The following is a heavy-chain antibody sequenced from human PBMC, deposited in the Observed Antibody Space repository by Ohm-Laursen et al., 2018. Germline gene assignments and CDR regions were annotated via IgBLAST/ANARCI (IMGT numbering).Heavy chain of an antibody. CDR1: GYSISSSYY. V-gene: IGHV4-59*08. Sequence: TLSLTCAVSGYSISSSYYWSWIRQPPGKGLEWIGYIYYSGSTNYNPSLKSRVTISVDTSKNQFSLKLSSVTAADTAVYYCARHDDYYGSGSYYNNWFDPWGQGTLVTVSS. D-gene: IGHD3-10*01. CDR2: IYYSGST. CDR3: ARHDDYYGSGSYYNNWFDP. J-gene: IGHJ5*02.